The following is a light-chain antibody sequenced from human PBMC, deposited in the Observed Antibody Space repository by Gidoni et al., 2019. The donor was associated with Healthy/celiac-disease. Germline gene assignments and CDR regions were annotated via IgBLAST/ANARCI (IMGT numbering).Light chain of an antibody. CDR3: QSYDNSLSGSRV. CDR2: GNS. J-gene: IGLJ1*01. CDR1: SSNIGAGYD. Sequence: QSVLTQPPSVSGAPAQRVTISCTGSSSNIGAGYDVHWYQQLPGTAPNLLIYGNSNRPSGVPDRFSGSKSGTSASLAITGLQAEDEADYYCQSYDNSLSGSRVFGTGTKVTVL. V-gene: IGLV1-40*01.